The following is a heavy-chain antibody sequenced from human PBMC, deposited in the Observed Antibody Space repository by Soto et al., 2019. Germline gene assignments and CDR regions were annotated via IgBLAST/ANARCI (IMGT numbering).Heavy chain of an antibody. J-gene: IGHJ4*02. CDR3: VKERDDASWTAFDH. Sequence: EVSLVESGGVVVQPGGSLRLSCAASGFMFDDFSMHWVRQAPGKGLEWVALIGRDSINTYYADSVRGRFIVSRDNSQDSLYLQMNSLRSEDTALYYCVKERDDASWTAFDHWGQGTLVTVSS. V-gene: IGHV3-43*01. CDR1: GFMFDDFS. D-gene: IGHD2-2*01. CDR2: IGRDSINT.